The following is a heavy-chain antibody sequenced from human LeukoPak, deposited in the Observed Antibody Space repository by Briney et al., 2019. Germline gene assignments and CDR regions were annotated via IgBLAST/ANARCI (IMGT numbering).Heavy chain of an antibody. CDR3: AGDRKRVGAAYYFDY. D-gene: IGHD1-26*01. CDR1: GGSVSSGSYY. CDR2: IYYSGST. Sequence: SETLSLTCTVSGGSVSSGSYYWSWIRQPPGKGLEWIGYIYYSGSTNYNPSLKSRVTISVDTSKNQFSLKLSSVTAADTAVYYCAGDRKRVGAAYYFDYWGQGTLVTVSS. J-gene: IGHJ4*02. V-gene: IGHV4-61*01.